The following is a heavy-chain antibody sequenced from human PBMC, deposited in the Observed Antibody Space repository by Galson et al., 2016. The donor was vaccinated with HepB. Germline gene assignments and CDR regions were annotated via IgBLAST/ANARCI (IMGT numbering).Heavy chain of an antibody. D-gene: IGHD3-3*01. CDR3: ARHLPYDFWSGDPNAFDI. V-gene: IGHV5-10-1*01. Sequence: QSGAEVKKPGESLRISCKGSGYSFARYWISWVRQMPEKGLEWMGRSDTSDSYTISSPSFQGHVTISADESISTAYLHWNSLQASDTAIYYCARHLPYDFWSGDPNAFDIWGQGTVVIVSS. CDR2: SDTSDSYT. CDR1: GYSFARYW. J-gene: IGHJ3*02.